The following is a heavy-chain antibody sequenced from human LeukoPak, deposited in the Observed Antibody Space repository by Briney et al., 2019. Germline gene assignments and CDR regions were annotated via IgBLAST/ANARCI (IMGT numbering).Heavy chain of an antibody. V-gene: IGHV3-7*01. D-gene: IGHD6-13*01. J-gene: IGHJ3*02. CDR3: ARDRIAAVYAFDI. Sequence: GGSLRLSCVASRFTFNKYYMSWVRQAPGKGLQWVANINPDGSEKYYVDSVKGRFTISRDNAKNSLYLQMNSLRAEDTAVYYCARDRIAAVYAFDIWGQGTMVTVSS. CDR2: INPDGSEK. CDR1: RFTFNKYY.